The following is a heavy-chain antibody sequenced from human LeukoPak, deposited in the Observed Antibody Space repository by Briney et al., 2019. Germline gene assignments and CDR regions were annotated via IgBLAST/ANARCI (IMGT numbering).Heavy chain of an antibody. V-gene: IGHV3-7*01. CDR2: MDEYGSDI. D-gene: IGHD2-2*01. Sequence: GGSLRLSCVVSGFDFSGFSMSWVRQAPGKGLEWVAIMDEYGSDIFYVESVKGRFIISRANARNSLYLQMNNLRAEDTAVYYCARPRGCGSARCNNFDYWGQGTLVTFSS. CDR1: GFDFSGFS. CDR3: ARPRGCGSARCNNFDY. J-gene: IGHJ4*02.